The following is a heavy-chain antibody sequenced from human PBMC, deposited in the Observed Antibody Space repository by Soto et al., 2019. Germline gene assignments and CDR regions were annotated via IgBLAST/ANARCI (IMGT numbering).Heavy chain of an antibody. CDR2: ISGSGGST. D-gene: IGHD6-13*01. J-gene: IGHJ4*02. Sequence: EVQLLESGGGLVQPGGSPRLSCAASGFTFSSYAMTWVRQAPGKGLEWVSAISGSGGSTYYADSVKGRFTISRDNSKNTLYLQMNSLRAEDTAVYYCAKGSSVWAQQLVLAYWGQGTLVTVSS. CDR3: AKGSSVWAQQLVLAY. CDR1: GFTFSSYA. V-gene: IGHV3-23*01.